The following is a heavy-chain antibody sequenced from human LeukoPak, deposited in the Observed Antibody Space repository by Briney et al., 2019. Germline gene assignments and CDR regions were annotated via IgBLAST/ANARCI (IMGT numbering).Heavy chain of an antibody. Sequence: PSETLSLTCTVSGGSISSATYYWGWIRQPPGKGLEWIGSICYGGSTYYNPSLKSRVTISVDTSKNQFSLQLNSVTAADTAVYYCARQPDHSSTWHLFDYWGQGILITVSS. CDR2: ICYGGST. V-gene: IGHV4-39*01. CDR3: ARQPDHSSTWHLFDY. J-gene: IGHJ4*02. CDR1: GGSISSATYY. D-gene: IGHD6-13*01.